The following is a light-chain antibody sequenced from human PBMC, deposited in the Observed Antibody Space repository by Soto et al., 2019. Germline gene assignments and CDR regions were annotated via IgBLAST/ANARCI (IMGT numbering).Light chain of an antibody. CDR2: DAS. CDR3: QQYNTYPWT. CDR1: QSISSW. J-gene: IGKJ1*01. Sequence: IQLTQSPSTLSASVGDRVTITCRASQSISSWLAWYQQKPGKAPKLPIYDASSLESGVPSRFSGSGSGTEFTLTISSLQPDDFATYYCQQYNTYPWTFGQGTKVDI. V-gene: IGKV1-5*01.